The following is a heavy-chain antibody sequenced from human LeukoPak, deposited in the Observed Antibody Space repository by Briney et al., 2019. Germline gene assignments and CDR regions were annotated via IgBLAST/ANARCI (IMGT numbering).Heavy chain of an antibody. CDR1: GGSFSGYY. CDR2: INHSGST. V-gene: IGHV4-34*01. D-gene: IGHD2-15*01. CDR3: ARGPGCSGGSCYLDLDY. J-gene: IGHJ4*02. Sequence: SETLSLTCAVYGGSFSGYYWSWIRQPPGKGLEWIGEINHSGSTNYNPSLKSRVTISVDTSKNQFSLKLSSVTAADTAVYYCARGPGCSGGSCYLDLDYWGQETLVTVSS.